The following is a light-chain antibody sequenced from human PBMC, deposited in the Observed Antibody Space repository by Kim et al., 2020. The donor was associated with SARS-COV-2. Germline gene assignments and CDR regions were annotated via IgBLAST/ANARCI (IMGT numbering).Light chain of an antibody. CDR3: CSYAGSHVV. V-gene: IGLV2-11*02. CDR2: DVS. Sequence: PREALTITCNGNSSDVGGYEYVSWYEQHPAKAPKSMIYDVSRRPSGVPDRFSGSKSGNTASLTISGLQAEDEADYYCCSYAGSHVVFCGGTQLTVL. CDR1: SSDVGGYEY. J-gene: IGLJ2*01.